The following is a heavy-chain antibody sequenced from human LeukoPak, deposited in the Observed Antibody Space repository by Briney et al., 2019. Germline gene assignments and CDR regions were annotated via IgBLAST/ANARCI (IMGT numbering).Heavy chain of an antibody. J-gene: IGHJ6*02. Sequence: PGGPLRLSCAASGFTVSSNYMSWVRQAPGKGLEWVSVIYSGGSTYYADSVKGRFTISRDNSKNTLYLQMNSLRAEDTAVYYCARERGEYYGMDVWGQGTTVTVSS. CDR3: ARERGEYYGMDV. CDR2: IYSGGST. D-gene: IGHD3-10*01. V-gene: IGHV3-66*02. CDR1: GFTVSSNY.